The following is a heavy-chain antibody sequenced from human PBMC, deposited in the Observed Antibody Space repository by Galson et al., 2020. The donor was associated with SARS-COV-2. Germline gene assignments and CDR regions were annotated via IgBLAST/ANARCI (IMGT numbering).Heavy chain of an antibody. D-gene: IGHD3-9*01. CDR2: FDPEAGET. CDR1: GYTLTELS. Sequence: ASVKVSCKVSGYTLTELSMHWVRQAPGKGLEWLGGFDPEAGETIYAQTFQGRVTMTEDTSTDTAYMELSSLRSEDTAVYYCATVPAAREYYDILTGYYKRLEYYYGMDVWGQGTTVTVSS. CDR3: ATVPAAREYYDILTGYYKRLEYYYGMDV. J-gene: IGHJ6*02. V-gene: IGHV1-24*01.